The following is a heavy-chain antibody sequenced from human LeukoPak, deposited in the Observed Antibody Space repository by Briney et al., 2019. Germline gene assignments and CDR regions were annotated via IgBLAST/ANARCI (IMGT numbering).Heavy chain of an antibody. CDR1: GGSFSGYY. Sequence: SETLSLTCAVYGGSFSGYYWSWIRQPPGKGLEWIGEINHSGSTNYNPSLKSRVTISVDTSKNQFSLKLSSVTAADTAVYYCARGYDSSGWYQANWFDPWGQGTLVTLSS. D-gene: IGHD6-19*01. V-gene: IGHV4-34*01. CDR2: INHSGST. CDR3: ARGYDSSGWYQANWFDP. J-gene: IGHJ5*02.